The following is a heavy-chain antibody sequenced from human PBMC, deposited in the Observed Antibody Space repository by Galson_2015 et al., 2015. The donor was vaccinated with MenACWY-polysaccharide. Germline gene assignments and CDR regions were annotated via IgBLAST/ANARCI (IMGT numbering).Heavy chain of an antibody. D-gene: IGHD3-16*02. Sequence: SLKLSCAASTVTFRGSGMHWVRQAPGKGLEWVAVIQSDAVYKQYLDYVQGRFSVTRDNSKSTLYPEMNNLRAEDTALYYCAREGSRIVFHAFDTWGQGTMVIVSS. CDR1: TVTFRGSG. V-gene: IGHV3-33*01. J-gene: IGHJ3*02. CDR2: IQSDAVYK. CDR3: AREGSRIVFHAFDT.